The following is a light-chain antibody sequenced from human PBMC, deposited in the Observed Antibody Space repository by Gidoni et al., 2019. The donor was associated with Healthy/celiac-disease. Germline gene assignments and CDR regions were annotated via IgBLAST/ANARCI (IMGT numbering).Light chain of an antibody. CDR1: QSVSSY. CDR3: QQRNSWPLT. Sequence: ETVLTQSPATLSLSPGDRATLSCRASQSVSSYLAWYQQKPGQAPRLLIYGASNRATGIPARFSGSGSGTDFTLTISSLEPEDFAVYYCQQRNSWPLTFGGGTKVEIK. V-gene: IGKV3-11*01. CDR2: GAS. J-gene: IGKJ4*01.